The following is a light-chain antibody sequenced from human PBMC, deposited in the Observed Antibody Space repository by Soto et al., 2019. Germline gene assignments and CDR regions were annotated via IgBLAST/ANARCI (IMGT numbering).Light chain of an antibody. CDR1: SRDVGSYNL. CDR3: CAYAGSNTWV. Sequence: QSALTQPASVSGSPGQSITISCTGTSRDVGSYNLVSWYQKHPGTTPKLIIYEGSKRPSGVSDRFSGSKSGNTASLTISGLQAEDESDYYCCAYAGSNTWVFGGGTKLTVL. J-gene: IGLJ3*02. CDR2: EGS. V-gene: IGLV2-23*01.